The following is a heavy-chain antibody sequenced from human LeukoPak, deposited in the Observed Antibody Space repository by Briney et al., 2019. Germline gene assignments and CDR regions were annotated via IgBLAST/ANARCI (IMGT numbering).Heavy chain of an antibody. CDR2: IYYSGST. D-gene: IGHD3-22*01. V-gene: IGHV4-59*01. Sequence: PSETLSLTCTVSGGSISSYYWSWIRQPPGKGLEWIGYIYYSGSTNYNPSLKSRVTISVDTSKNQFSLKLSSVTAADTAAYYCARSAPYYYDSSGYYLFGNGYYFDYWGQGTLVTVSS. CDR1: GGSISSYY. J-gene: IGHJ4*02. CDR3: ARSAPYYYDSSGYYLFGNGYYFDY.